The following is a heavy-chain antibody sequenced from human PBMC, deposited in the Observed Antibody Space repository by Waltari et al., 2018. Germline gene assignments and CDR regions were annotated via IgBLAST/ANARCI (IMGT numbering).Heavy chain of an antibody. CDR1: GYTFTNYY. J-gene: IGHJ4*02. D-gene: IGHD3-10*01. V-gene: IGHV1-46*01. Sequence: QVRLVQSGAEAKKPGASVRISCKASGYTFTNYYIHWVRQAPGQGLEWMGLIEPRSDKISYGQNCQGRVTMTADTSTKTVYMELNNLKSEDTAMYYCVREVGGWYFDFWGQGTLVTVSS. CDR2: IEPRSDKI. CDR3: VREVGGWYFDF.